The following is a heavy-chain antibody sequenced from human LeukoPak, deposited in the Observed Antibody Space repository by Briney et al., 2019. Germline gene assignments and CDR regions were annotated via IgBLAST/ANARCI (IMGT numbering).Heavy chain of an antibody. V-gene: IGHV3-21*01. CDR1: GFTFSSYS. CDR3: AKDFIVGATPGNWFDP. J-gene: IGHJ5*02. Sequence: GGSLRLSCAASGFTFSSYSMNWVRQAPGKGLEWVSSISSSSSYIYYADSVKGRFTISRDNSRNTLYLQMNSLRPEDTAVYYCAKDFIVGATPGNWFDPWGQGTLVTVSS. D-gene: IGHD1-26*01. CDR2: ISSSSSYI.